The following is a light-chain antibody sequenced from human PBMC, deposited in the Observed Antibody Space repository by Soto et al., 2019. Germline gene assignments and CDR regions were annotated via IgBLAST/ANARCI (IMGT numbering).Light chain of an antibody. CDR3: QQYNNWLT. Sequence: EIVMTQSPATLSVSPGERATLSCRATQSVSNSLAWYQQKPGQTPRLLIYAASTRATGIPARFSGSGSGTEFTLTISSLQSEDFAVYYCQQYNNWLTFGPGTTVDIK. J-gene: IGKJ3*01. CDR1: QSVSNS. V-gene: IGKV3-15*01. CDR2: AAS.